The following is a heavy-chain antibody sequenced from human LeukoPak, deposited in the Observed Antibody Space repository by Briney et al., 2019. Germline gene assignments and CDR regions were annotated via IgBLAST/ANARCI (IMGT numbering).Heavy chain of an antibody. V-gene: IGHV3-53*01. CDR2: IYGGGST. Sequence: PGGSPTLSCAASGFTVSNNYMNWVRRAPGKGLEWVSLIYGGGSTNYADSVKGRFTISRDTSKNTLYLQMNSLRVEDTAVYYCAKGSRPGSSGYPNLDSWGQGTLVTVSA. J-gene: IGHJ4*02. CDR3: AKGSRPGSSGYPNLDS. CDR1: GFTVSNNY. D-gene: IGHD3-22*01.